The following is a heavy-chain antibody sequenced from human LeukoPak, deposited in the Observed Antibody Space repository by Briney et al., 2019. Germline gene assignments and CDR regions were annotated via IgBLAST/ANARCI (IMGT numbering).Heavy chain of an antibody. CDR2: THHSGAT. CDR1: GYSISDGYN. Sequence: SETLSLTCSVSGYSISDGYNWGWIRQPPGKGPEWIGSTHHSGATFYNPSLKSRVTISVDTSKNQVSLNLGSVTAADTAVYYCAREHWGRTFPDHWGQGTLVIVSS. CDR3: AREHWGRTFPDH. D-gene: IGHD7-27*01. V-gene: IGHV4-38-2*02. J-gene: IGHJ4*02.